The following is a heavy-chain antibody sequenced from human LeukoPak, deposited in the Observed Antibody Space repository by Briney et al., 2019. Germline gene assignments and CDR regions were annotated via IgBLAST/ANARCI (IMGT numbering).Heavy chain of an antibody. V-gene: IGHV3-69-1*01. D-gene: IGHD6-13*01. J-gene: IGHJ4*02. CDR1: GFTFSDYY. Sequence: GGSLRLSCVASGFTFSDYYMNWFRQAPGEGLEWVSCISGTSNSIYYADSVKGRFTISRDNSRNTLYLQMNSLRAEDTAVYYCARVVDGGSSWYSPMEYWGQGTLVTVSS. CDR3: ARVVDGGSSWYSPMEY. CDR2: ISGTSNSI.